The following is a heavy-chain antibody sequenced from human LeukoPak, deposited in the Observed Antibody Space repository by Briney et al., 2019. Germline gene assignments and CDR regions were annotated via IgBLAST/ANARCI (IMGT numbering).Heavy chain of an antibody. D-gene: IGHD3-22*01. Sequence: GRSLRLSCAASGFTFSSYGMHWVRQAPGKGLEWVAVISYDGSNKYYADSVKGRFTISRDNSKNTLYLQMNSLRAEDTAVYHCAKESPSNHYDSSGLDYWGQGTLVTVSS. J-gene: IGHJ4*02. CDR3: AKESPSNHYDSSGLDY. CDR1: GFTFSSYG. CDR2: ISYDGSNK. V-gene: IGHV3-30*18.